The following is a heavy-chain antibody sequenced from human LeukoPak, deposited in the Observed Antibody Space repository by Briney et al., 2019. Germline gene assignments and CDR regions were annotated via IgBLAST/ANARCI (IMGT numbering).Heavy chain of an antibody. V-gene: IGHV1-46*01. J-gene: IGHJ1*01. D-gene: IGHD6-13*01. CDR3: ARGTAAGTFANLEYFQH. CDR1: GYTFTSYY. Sequence: ASVKVSCKASGYTFTSYYMHWVRQAPGQGLEWMGIINPSGGSTSYAQKFQGRVTMTRDTSTSTVYMELSSLRSEDTAVYYCARGTAAGTFANLEYFQHWGRAPWSPSPQ. CDR2: INPSGGST.